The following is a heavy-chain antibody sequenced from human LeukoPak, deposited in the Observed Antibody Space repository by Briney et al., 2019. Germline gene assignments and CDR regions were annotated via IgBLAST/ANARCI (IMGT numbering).Heavy chain of an antibody. CDR2: IYYSGST. CDR1: GGSISSSY. CDR3: ARGNDY. V-gene: IGHV4-59*08. Sequence: SETLSLTCTISGGSISSSYWSWIRQPPGKGLEWIGYIYYSGSTNYNPSLKSRVTISVDTSKNQVSLKLSSVTAADTAVYYCARGNDYWGQGTLVTVSS. J-gene: IGHJ4*02.